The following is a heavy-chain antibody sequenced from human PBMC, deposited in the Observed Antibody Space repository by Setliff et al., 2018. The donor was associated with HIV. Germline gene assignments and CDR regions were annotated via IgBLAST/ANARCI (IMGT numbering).Heavy chain of an antibody. CDR1: GYTFTSYW. V-gene: IGHV5-51*01. CDR2: IYPGDSDT. CDR3: ARRASKASLGY. Sequence: GESLKISCKGSGYTFTSYWIGWVRQMPGKGLEWMGIIYPGDSDTRYSPSFQGRVTISADKSINTAYLQWSSLQASDTSMYYCARRASKASLGYWGQGTLVTVSS. J-gene: IGHJ4*02.